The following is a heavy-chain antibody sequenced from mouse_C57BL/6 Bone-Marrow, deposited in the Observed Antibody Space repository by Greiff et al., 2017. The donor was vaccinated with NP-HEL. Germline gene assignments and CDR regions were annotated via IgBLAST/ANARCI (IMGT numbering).Heavy chain of an antibody. V-gene: IGHV5-4*01. CDR2: ISAGGSYT. J-gene: IGHJ4*01. CDR3: ARETTVVDYYAMDY. Sequence: EVQGVESGGGLVKPGGSLKLSCAASGFTFSSYAMSWVRQTPEKRLEWVATISAGGSYTYYPDNVKGRFTISRDNAKNNLYLQMSHLKSEDTAMYYCARETTVVDYYAMDYWGQGTSVTVSS. D-gene: IGHD1-1*01. CDR1: GFTFSSYA.